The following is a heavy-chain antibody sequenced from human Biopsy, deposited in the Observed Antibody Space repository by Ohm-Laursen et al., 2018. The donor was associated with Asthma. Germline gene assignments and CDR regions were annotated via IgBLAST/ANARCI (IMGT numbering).Heavy chain of an antibody. J-gene: IGHJ6*02. Sequence: PGTLSLTCTVSGGSIISSSWWSWVRQTPGKGLEWIGEIYHSGPTNYNPSLKSRVTIPVDKSKNQFSLKLTSATAADTAVYYCAKIYDRLVLYGMDVWGQGTTVTVSS. CDR2: IYHSGPT. CDR1: GGSIISSSW. V-gene: IGHV4-4*03. D-gene: IGHD6-19*01. CDR3: AKIYDRLVLYGMDV.